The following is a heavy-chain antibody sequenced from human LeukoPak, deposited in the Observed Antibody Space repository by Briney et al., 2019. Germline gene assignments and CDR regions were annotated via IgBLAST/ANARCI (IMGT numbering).Heavy chain of an antibody. Sequence: PGGSLRLSCAASGFTFSDYYMSWVRQAPGKGLEWVGFIRSIAYGGTTEHAASVKDRFTISRDDSKSVAYLDMYSLKTEDTGVYYCTRDASYYDFWSGYSNWGQGTLVTVSS. J-gene: IGHJ4*02. CDR1: GFTFSDYY. D-gene: IGHD3-3*01. V-gene: IGHV3-49*04. CDR3: TRDASYYDFWSGYSN. CDR2: IRSIAYGGTT.